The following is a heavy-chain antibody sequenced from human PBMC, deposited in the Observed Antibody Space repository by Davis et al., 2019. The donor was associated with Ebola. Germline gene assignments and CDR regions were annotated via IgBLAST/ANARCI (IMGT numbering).Heavy chain of an antibody. CDR2: ISSSGSTI. CDR3: AKVGYCSGGSCYQFDY. Sequence: PGGSLRLSCAASGFTFSSYEMNWVRQAPRKGLEWVSYISSSGSTIYYADSVKGRFTISRDNSKNTLYLQMNSLRAEDTAVYYCAKVGYCSGGSCYQFDYWGQGTLVTVSS. V-gene: IGHV3-48*03. D-gene: IGHD2-15*01. CDR1: GFTFSSYE. J-gene: IGHJ4*02.